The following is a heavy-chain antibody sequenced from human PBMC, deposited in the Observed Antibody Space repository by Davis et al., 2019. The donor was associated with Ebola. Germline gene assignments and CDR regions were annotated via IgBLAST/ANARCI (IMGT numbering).Heavy chain of an antibody. CDR1: GGSISSYY. D-gene: IGHD1-1*01. J-gene: IGHJ6*02. Sequence: SDTLSLTCTVPGGSISSYYWSWIRQPPGKGLEWIGYIYYSGSTNYNPSLKSRVTISVDTSKNQFSLKLSSVTAAGTAVYYCARDLSWNDGGGGMDVWGQGTTVTVSS. V-gene: IGHV4-59*12. CDR3: ARDLSWNDGGGGMDV. CDR2: IYYSGST.